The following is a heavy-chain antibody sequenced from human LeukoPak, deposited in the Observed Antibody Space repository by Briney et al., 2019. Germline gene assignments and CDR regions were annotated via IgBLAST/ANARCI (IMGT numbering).Heavy chain of an antibody. D-gene: IGHD5-18*01. CDR1: GGSISSSSYY. CDR2: IYYSGST. Sequence: SETLSLTCTVSGGSISSSSYYWGWIRQPPGKGLEWIGNIYYSGSTFYTPSLKSRVTISVDTSQNQFSLRLNSVTAADTAVYYCAREITDTAMAIYNWFDPWGQGTLVTVSS. J-gene: IGHJ5*02. V-gene: IGHV4-39*07. CDR3: AREITDTAMAIYNWFDP.